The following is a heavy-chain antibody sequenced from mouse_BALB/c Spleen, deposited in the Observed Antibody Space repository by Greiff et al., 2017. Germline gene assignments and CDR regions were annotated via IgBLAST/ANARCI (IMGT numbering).Heavy chain of an antibody. V-gene: IGHV1S127*01. D-gene: IGHD2-1*01. Sequence: VQLQQPGAELVKPGASVKMSCKASGYTFTSYWMHWVKQRPGQGLEWIGVIDPSDSYTSYNQKFKGKATLTVDTSSSTAYMQLSSLTSEDSAVYYCTKECNYYFDYWGQGTTLTVSS. CDR3: TKECNYYFDY. CDR2: IDPSDSYT. J-gene: IGHJ2*01. CDR1: GYTFTSYW.